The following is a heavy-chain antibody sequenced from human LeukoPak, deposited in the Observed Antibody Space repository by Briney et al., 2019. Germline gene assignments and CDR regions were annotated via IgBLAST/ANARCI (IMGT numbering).Heavy chain of an antibody. Sequence: VGSLRLSCAASGFTFSSYGMQWVRQAPGKGLEWVAVIWYDGSNKYYADSVKGRFTISRDNSKNTLYLQMNSLRAEDTAVYYCAKEGPSSGWIYYFDYWGQGTLVTVSS. J-gene: IGHJ4*02. V-gene: IGHV3-33*06. CDR2: IWYDGSNK. CDR1: GFTFSSYG. D-gene: IGHD6-19*01. CDR3: AKEGPSSGWIYYFDY.